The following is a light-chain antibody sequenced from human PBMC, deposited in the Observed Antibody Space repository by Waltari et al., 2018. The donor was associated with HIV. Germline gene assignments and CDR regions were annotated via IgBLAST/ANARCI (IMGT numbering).Light chain of an antibody. Sequence: QSALTQPASVSGSPGQSITISCTGTSSHVGGYNYVSWYQHHPGKVPKLMIYEVSNRPSAVSDRLSGSKAGSTATLAISGLQAEDEADYYYTSYATSSTGIFGEGTKLTVL. CDR2: EVS. V-gene: IGLV2-14*01. J-gene: IGLJ2*01. CDR3: TSYATSSTGI. CDR1: SSHVGGYNY.